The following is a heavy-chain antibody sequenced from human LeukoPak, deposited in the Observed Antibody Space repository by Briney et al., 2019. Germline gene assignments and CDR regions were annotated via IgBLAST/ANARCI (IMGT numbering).Heavy chain of an antibody. V-gene: IGHV1-2*02. D-gene: IGHD1-26*01. CDR1: GYTFTSYG. Sequence: ASVKVSCKASGYTFTSYGISWVRQAPGQGLEWMGWINFNSGGTSYAQKFQGRVTMTRDTSISTAYMELSRLSSDDTAVYYCAREEGIVGATAFDYWGQGTLVTVSS. CDR2: INFNSGGT. J-gene: IGHJ4*02. CDR3: AREEGIVGATAFDY.